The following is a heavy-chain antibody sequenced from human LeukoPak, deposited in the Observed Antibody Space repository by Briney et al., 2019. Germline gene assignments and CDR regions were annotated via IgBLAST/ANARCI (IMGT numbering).Heavy chain of an antibody. CDR2: INYSGST. Sequence: SETLSLTCAVYGGSFSGYYWSWIRQPPGKGLEWIGEINYSGSTNYNPSLKSRVTISVDTSKNQFSLKLSSVTAADTAVYYCARGPTNYVWGSYRYGVRYYFDYWGQGTLVTVSS. CDR3: ARGPTNYVWGSYRYGVRYYFDY. V-gene: IGHV4-34*01. J-gene: IGHJ4*02. D-gene: IGHD3-16*02. CDR1: GGSFSGYY.